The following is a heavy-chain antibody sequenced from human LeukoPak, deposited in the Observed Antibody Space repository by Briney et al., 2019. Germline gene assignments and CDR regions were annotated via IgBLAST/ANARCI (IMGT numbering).Heavy chain of an antibody. CDR3: AREREGIAAAGKYYFDY. J-gene: IGHJ4*02. CDR1: GYTFAGYF. CDR2: IIPIFGTA. D-gene: IGHD6-13*01. V-gene: IGHV1-69*05. Sequence: GASVKVSCKASGYTFAGYFIHWVRQAPGQGLEWMGGIIPIFGTANYAQKFQGRVTITTDESTSTAYMELSSLRFEDTAVYYCAREREGIAAAGKYYFDYWGQGTLVTVSS.